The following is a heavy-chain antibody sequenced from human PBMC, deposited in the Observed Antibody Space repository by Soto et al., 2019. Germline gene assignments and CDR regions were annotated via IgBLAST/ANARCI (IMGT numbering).Heavy chain of an antibody. V-gene: IGHV3-23*01. Sequence: QSGGSLRLSCAASGFTFSSYAMSWVRQAPGKGLEWVSIIGVGGGDRYYPESVKGRFTISRDNSRDTLYLEMNSLRDEDTAVYYCARVRFGELVWGQGTLVTVSS. CDR1: GFTFSSYA. CDR3: ARVRFGELV. J-gene: IGHJ4*02. CDR2: IGVGGGDR. D-gene: IGHD3-10*01.